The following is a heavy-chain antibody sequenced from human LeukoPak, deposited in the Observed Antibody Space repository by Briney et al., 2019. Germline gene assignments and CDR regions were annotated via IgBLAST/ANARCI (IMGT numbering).Heavy chain of an antibody. CDR3: ARHWDSNWFDP. J-gene: IGHJ5*02. CDR1: GYSISSGYY. Sequence: SETLSLTCTVSGYSISSGYYWGWIRQPPGKGLEWIGNIYHTGSTYYNPSLKSRVTISVDTSKNQFSLNPSSVTASDTAMYYCARHWDSNWFDPWGQGTLVTVSS. CDR2: IYHTGST. D-gene: IGHD1-26*01. V-gene: IGHV4-38-2*02.